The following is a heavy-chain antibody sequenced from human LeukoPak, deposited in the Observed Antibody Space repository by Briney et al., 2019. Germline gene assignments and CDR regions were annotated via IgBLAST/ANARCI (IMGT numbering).Heavy chain of an antibody. D-gene: IGHD3-3*01. CDR2: IYYDGST. J-gene: IGHJ6*02. CDR1: GFTFSSYA. CDR3: ARPLRINCGMDV. V-gene: IGHV3-53*01. Sequence: GGSLRLSCAASGFTFSSYAMSWVRQTPGKGLEWVSIIYYDGSTYYADSVKGRFTISRDNSKNTMYLQMNSLRAEDTAVYYCARPLRINCGMDVWGQGTTVTVSS.